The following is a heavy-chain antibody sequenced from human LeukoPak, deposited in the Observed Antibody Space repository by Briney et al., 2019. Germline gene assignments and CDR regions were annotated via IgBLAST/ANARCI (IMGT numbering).Heavy chain of an antibody. J-gene: IGHJ4*02. CDR2: INPNSGGT. D-gene: IGHD6-19*01. CDR3: ARADGCSSGWVDY. CDR1: GYTFTGYY. V-gene: IGHV1-2*02. Sequence: GASVKLSCKASGYTFTGYYIHWVRQAPGQGLEWMGCINPNSGGTNYAQKFQGRVTMTRDTSISTAYMELSRLVSDDTAVYYCARADGCSSGWVDYWGRRTLVTVSS.